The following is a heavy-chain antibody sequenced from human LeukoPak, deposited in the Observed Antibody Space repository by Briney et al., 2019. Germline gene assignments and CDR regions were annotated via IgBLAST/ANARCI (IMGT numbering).Heavy chain of an antibody. CDR1: GGSISSGSYY. CDR3: ARERPRRGLHSGSWNQDY. J-gene: IGHJ4*02. CDR2: IYTSGST. V-gene: IGHV4-61*02. D-gene: IGHD3-22*01. Sequence: PSQILSLTCTVSGGSISSGSYYWSWIRQPAGKGLEWIGRIYTSGSTNYNPSLKSRVTISVDTSKNQFSLKLSSVTAADTAVYYCARERPRRGLHSGSWNQDYWGQGTLVTVSS.